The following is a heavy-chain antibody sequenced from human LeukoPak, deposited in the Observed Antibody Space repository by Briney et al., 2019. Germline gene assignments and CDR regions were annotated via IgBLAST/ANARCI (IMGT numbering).Heavy chain of an antibody. CDR2: ISGSDGGT. CDR1: GFPFTTYA. V-gene: IGHV3-23*01. Sequence: GGSLRLSCAASGFPFTTYAMSWVRQAPGKGLEWVSAISGSDGGTHYADSVKGRFTTSRDNSKNTLYLQMNSLRAEDTAVYYCAREQWELPRGTYYFDYWGQGTLVSVSS. D-gene: IGHD1-26*01. CDR3: AREQWELPRGTYYFDY. J-gene: IGHJ4*02.